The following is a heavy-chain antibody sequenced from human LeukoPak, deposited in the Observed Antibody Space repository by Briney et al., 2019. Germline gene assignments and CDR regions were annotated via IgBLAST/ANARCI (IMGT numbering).Heavy chain of an antibody. V-gene: IGHV3-7*01. J-gene: IGHJ4*02. CDR2: IKQDGSEK. D-gene: IGHD4-17*01. Sequence: PGGSLRLSCAASGLTFSSYWMSWVRQAPGKGLEWVANIKQDGSEKYYVDSVKGRFTISRDNAKNSLYLQMNSLRAEDTAVYYCAREGNHDYGDYVLGYWGQGTLVTVSS. CDR3: AREGNHDYGDYVLGY. CDR1: GLTFSSYW.